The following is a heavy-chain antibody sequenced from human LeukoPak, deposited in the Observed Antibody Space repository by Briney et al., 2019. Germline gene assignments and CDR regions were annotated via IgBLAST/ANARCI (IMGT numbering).Heavy chain of an antibody. J-gene: IGHJ4*02. Sequence: GGSLRLSCVASGFTFSSYWMNWVRQAPGKGLGWVAIIKPDVSEKFYADPVRGRFTISRDNAKNSLYLQMNSLRADDTVVYYCARGGSWSWDNWGQGTLVTVSS. V-gene: IGHV3-7*01. D-gene: IGHD2-8*02. CDR1: GFTFSSYW. CDR3: ARGGSWSWDN. CDR2: IKPDVSEK.